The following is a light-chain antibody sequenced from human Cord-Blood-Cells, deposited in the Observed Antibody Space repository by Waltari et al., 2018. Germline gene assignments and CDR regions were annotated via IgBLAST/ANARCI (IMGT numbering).Light chain of an antibody. CDR2: GAS. V-gene: IGKV3-20*01. CDR3: QQYGSSLALT. CDR1: QSVSSIY. J-gene: IGKJ4*01. Sequence: EIVLTQSPGTLSLPPGERATLSCRASQSVSSIYLAWYQQKPGQAPRLLIYGASSRATGIPDRFSGSGSGTDFTLTISRLEPEDFAVYYCQQYGSSLALTFGGGTKVEIK.